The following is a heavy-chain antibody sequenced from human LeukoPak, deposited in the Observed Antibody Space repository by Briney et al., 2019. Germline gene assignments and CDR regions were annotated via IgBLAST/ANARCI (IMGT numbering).Heavy chain of an antibody. CDR2: FDPEDGET. Sequence: ASVKVSCKFSGYTLTELSMHWVRQAPGKGLEWMGGFDPEDGETIYAQKFQGRVTMTEDTSTDTAYMELSSLRSEDTAVYYCATGYSSKDWFDPWGQGTLVTVSS. D-gene: IGHD6-19*01. CDR1: GYTLTELS. CDR3: ATGYSSKDWFDP. V-gene: IGHV1-24*01. J-gene: IGHJ5*02.